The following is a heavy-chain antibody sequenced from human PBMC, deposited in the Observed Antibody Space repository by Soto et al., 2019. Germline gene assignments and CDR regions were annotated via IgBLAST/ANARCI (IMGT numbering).Heavy chain of an antibody. V-gene: IGHV2-5*01. CDR3: AHREYYYDSTLPFDY. CDR2: IYWNDDK. D-gene: IGHD3-22*01. J-gene: IGHJ4*02. Sequence: TLSLPYTFSGVSLSTSGVCVGSIRQPPGKALEWLALIYWNDDKRYSPSLKSRLTITKDTSKNQVVLTMTNMDPLDTATYYCAHREYYYDSTLPFDYWGQGTLVTVSS. CDR1: GVSLSTSGVC.